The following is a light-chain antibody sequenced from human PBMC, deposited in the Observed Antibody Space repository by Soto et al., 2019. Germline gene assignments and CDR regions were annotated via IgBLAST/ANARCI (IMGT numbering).Light chain of an antibody. Sequence: EIVLTQSPGTLSLSPGERATLSCRASQSVSSSYLAWYQQKPGQAPRLLIYGASSRATGIPDRFSGSGSGTDFTLPISRLEPEDFAVYYCQQYVSSPPTFGPGTKVDIK. V-gene: IGKV3-20*01. CDR2: GAS. CDR3: QQYVSSPPT. CDR1: QSVSSSY. J-gene: IGKJ3*01.